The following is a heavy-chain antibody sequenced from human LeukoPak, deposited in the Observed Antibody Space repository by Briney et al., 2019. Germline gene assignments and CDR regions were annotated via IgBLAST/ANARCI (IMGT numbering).Heavy chain of an antibody. CDR3: ARNGAITMVRGVAFDYYYYMDV. D-gene: IGHD3-10*01. Sequence: SSETLSLTCAVYGGSFSGYFWSWIRQPPGKGLEWIGEINHSGSTNYNPSLKSRVTISVDTSKNQFSLKLSSVTAADTAVYYCARNGAITMVRGVAFDYYYYMDVWGKGTTVTVSS. J-gene: IGHJ6*03. CDR2: INHSGST. CDR1: GGSFSGYF. V-gene: IGHV4-34*01.